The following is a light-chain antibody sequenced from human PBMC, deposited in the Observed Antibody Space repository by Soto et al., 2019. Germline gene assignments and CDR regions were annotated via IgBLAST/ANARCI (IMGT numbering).Light chain of an antibody. CDR3: QQSFSSSWT. Sequence: DIQMTQSPASLSASIGDRVIFTCRASQSISNYLNWYQHKPGRAPKFLIYAASSLQSGVPSRFSGSGSGTDFTLTISSLQREDFGTYFCQQSFSSSWTFGQGTKVE. CDR2: AAS. V-gene: IGKV1-39*01. J-gene: IGKJ1*01. CDR1: QSISNY.